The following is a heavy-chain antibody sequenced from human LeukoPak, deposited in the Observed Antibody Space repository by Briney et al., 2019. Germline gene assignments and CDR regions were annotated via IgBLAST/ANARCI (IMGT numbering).Heavy chain of an antibody. V-gene: IGHV1-58*02. CDR1: RFTFTSSA. CDR3: AADAFDYGDQYYYYGMDV. Sequence: SVKVSCKASRFTFTSSAMQWVRQARGQRLEWIGWIVVGSGNTNYAQKFQERVTITRDMSTSTAYMEPSSLRSEDTAVYYCAADAFDYGDQYYYYGMDVWGQGTTVTVSS. J-gene: IGHJ6*02. CDR2: IVVGSGNT. D-gene: IGHD4-17*01.